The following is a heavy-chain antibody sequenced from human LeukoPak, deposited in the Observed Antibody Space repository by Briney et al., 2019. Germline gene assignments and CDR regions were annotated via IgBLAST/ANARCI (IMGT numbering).Heavy chain of an antibody. CDR3: ARAASFYYYESSGYSDF. CDR2: IYYSGST. CDR1: GGSISSSSYY. V-gene: IGHV4-39*07. J-gene: IGHJ4*02. D-gene: IGHD3-22*01. Sequence: PSETLSLTCTVSGGSISSSSYYWGWIRQPPGKGLEWIGSIYYSGSTYYNPSLKSRVTISVDTSKNQFSLKLSSVTAADTAVYYCARAASFYYYESSGYSDFWGQGTLVTVSS.